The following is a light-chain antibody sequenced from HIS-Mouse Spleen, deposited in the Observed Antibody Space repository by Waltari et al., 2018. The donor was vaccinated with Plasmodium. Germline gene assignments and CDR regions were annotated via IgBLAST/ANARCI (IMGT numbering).Light chain of an antibody. V-gene: IGLV3-1*01. CDR1: KLAANY. Sequence: SYELTQPPSVSVSPGQTASLPRSGAKLAANYACWYQQKPGQSPVLVIYQDSKRPSGIPERFSGSNAGNTATLTISGTQAMDEADYYWQAWDSSTVVFGGGTKLTVL. J-gene: IGLJ2*01. CDR3: QAWDSSTVV. CDR2: QDS.